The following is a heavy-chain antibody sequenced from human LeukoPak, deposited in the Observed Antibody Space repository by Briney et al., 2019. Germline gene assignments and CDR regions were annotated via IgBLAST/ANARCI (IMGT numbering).Heavy chain of an antibody. CDR3: ARQTASIAAAGANNDY. J-gene: IGHJ4*02. CDR2: IYYSGST. CDR1: GGSISSSSYY. Sequence: SETLSLTCTVSGGSISSSSYYWGRIRQPPGKGLEWIGSIYYSGSTYYNPSLKSRVTISVDTSKNQFSLKLSSVTAADTAVYYCARQTASIAAAGANNDYWGQGTLVTVSS. V-gene: IGHV4-39*01. D-gene: IGHD6-13*01.